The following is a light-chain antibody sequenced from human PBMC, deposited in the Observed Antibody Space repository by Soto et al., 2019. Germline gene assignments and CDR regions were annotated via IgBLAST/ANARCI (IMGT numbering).Light chain of an antibody. V-gene: IGKV1-5*01. CDR2: DAS. CDR3: QHYNSYSST. J-gene: IGKJ1*01. Sequence: DIQMTQSRSTLSASVVYRFNITCRASQTISNWLAWYQQKPGKAPKLLIYDASILESGVPSRFSGSGSGTEFTLTISSLQPDDFAAYYCQHYNSYSSTFGQGTKVDIK. CDR1: QTISNW.